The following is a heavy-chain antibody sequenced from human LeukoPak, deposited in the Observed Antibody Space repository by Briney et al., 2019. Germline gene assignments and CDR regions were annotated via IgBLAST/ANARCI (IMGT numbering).Heavy chain of an antibody. V-gene: IGHV4-39*01. CDR1: GGSISSSSYY. Sequence: SSETLSLTCTVSGGSISSSSYYWVWVRQPPGKGLEWIGSVYYSGSTYYKSSLKSRVTISGDTSKNQFSLKLSSVTAADTAVYYCARGYYYDSSKVPPGYWGQGTLVTVSP. CDR3: ARGYYYDSSKVPPGY. D-gene: IGHD3-22*01. CDR2: VYYSGST. J-gene: IGHJ4*02.